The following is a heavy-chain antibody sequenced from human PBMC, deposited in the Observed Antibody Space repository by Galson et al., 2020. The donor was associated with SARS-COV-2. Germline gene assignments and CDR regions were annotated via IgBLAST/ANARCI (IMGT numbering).Heavy chain of an antibody. CDR3: ARGGFGDPGYCGL. Sequence: GGSLRLSCAASGFSFSSYGMHWVRQAPGKGLEWVASIWFDGSNKYYADSVKGRFTISRDNSKNTLVLQMISLRGEDTAIYYCARGGFGDPGYCGLWGRGTLVTVSS. D-gene: IGHD3-22*01. CDR2: IWFDGSNK. J-gene: IGHJ2*01. V-gene: IGHV3-33*01. CDR1: GFSFSSYG.